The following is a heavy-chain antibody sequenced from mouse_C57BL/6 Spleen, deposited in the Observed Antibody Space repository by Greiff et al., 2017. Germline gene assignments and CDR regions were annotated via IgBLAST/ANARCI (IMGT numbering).Heavy chain of an antibody. CDR3: ARYYYGRNAMDD. V-gene: IGHV1-36*01. CDR1: GFTFTDYY. D-gene: IGHD1-1*01. CDR2: VYPYNGGT. J-gene: IGHJ4*01. Sequence: DVKLQESGPVLVKPGPSVKISCKASGFTFTDYYMHWVKQSHGKSLEWIGLVYPYNGGTSYNQKFKGKATLTVDTSSSTAYMELNSLTSEDSAVYYCARYYYGRNAMDDWGQGTSVTVSS.